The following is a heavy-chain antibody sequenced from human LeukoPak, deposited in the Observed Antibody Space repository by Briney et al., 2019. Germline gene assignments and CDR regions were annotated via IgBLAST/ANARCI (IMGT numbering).Heavy chain of an antibody. CDR2: IYYSGST. D-gene: IGHD3-10*01. V-gene: IGHV4-59*01. CDR1: GGSISSSY. Sequence: SETLSLTCTVSGGSISSSYWSWIRQPPGKGLEWIGYIYYSGSTNYNPSLKSRVTISVDTSKNQFSLKLSSVTAADTAVYYCAREGYYGWFDPWGQGTLVTVSS. J-gene: IGHJ5*02. CDR3: AREGYYGWFDP.